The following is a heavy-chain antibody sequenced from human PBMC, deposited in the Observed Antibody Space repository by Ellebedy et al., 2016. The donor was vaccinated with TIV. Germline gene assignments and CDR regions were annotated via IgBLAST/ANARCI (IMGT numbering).Heavy chain of an antibody. CDR1: GFTFSDYD. CDR3: ARSASGDNGGKFDY. J-gene: IGHJ4*02. V-gene: IGHV3-48*02. D-gene: IGHD4-17*01. CDR2: ISSGSSTI. Sequence: GESLKISCAASGFTFSDYDMHWVRQAPGKGLEWISYISSGSSTIFYADSVKGRFTISRDNAKNSLYLQMNSLRDEDTAVYYCARSASGDNGGKFDYWGQGTLVTVSS.